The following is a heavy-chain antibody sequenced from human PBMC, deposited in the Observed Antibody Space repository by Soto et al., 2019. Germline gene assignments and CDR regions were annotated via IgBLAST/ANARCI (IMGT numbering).Heavy chain of an antibody. V-gene: IGHV3-23*01. CDR1: GFTFSSYA. Sequence: GSLRLSCAASGFTFSSYAMSWVRQAPGKGLEWVSAISGSGGSTHYADSVKGRFTISRDNSKNTLYLQMNSLRAEDTAVYYCAKGGGRLYYDILTGYSTNWGQGTLVTVSS. CDR2: ISGSGGST. CDR3: AKGGGRLYYDILTGYSTN. J-gene: IGHJ4*02. D-gene: IGHD3-9*01.